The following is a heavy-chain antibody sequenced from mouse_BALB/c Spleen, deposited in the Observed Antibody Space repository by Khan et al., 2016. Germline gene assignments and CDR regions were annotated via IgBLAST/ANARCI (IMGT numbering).Heavy chain of an antibody. CDR3: ARGDY. Sequence: QVQLKQSGTELAKPGASVKMSCKASGYTFTSYWMHWVKQRPGQGLEWIGYINPHTGYTDYNQKFKDKATLTADKSSSTAYMQLSSLTSEDSAVYYCARGDYWGQGTTLTGYS. CDR1: GYTFTSYW. CDR2: INPHTGYT. J-gene: IGHJ2*01. V-gene: IGHV1-7*01.